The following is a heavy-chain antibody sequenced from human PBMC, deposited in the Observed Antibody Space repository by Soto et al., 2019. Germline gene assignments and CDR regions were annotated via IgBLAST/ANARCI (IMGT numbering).Heavy chain of an antibody. CDR2: IVVGTGNT. CDR1: GFTFSSSA. Sequence: ASVKVSCKASGFTFSSSALQWVRQARGQRLEWIGWIVVGTGNTNYAQKFQERVTITRDTSKNQFSLKLSSVTAADTAVYYCARGGWYLHYYYYYMDVWGKGTTVTVSS. CDR3: ARGGWYLHYYYYYMDV. J-gene: IGHJ6*03. V-gene: IGHV1-58*01. D-gene: IGHD6-19*01.